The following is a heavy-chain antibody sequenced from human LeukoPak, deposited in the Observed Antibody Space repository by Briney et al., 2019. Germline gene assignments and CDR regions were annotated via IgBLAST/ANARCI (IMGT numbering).Heavy chain of an antibody. Sequence: GGSLRLSCAASGFTVSSNYMSWVRQAPGKGLEWVSVIYSGGTTYYADSVKGRFTISRDISKNTLYLQMGSLRVEDTAVYYCARMLIASGYYVDSWGQGTLVTVSS. V-gene: IGHV3-53*01. CDR2: IYSGGTT. CDR3: ARMLIASGYYVDS. J-gene: IGHJ4*02. D-gene: IGHD3-22*01. CDR1: GFTVSSNY.